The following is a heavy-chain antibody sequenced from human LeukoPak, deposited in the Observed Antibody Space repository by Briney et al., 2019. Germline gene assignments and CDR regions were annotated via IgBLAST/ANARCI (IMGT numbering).Heavy chain of an antibody. J-gene: IGHJ4*02. V-gene: IGHV3-30*04. D-gene: IGHD6-25*01. CDR1: GFTFSSYA. Sequence: PGRSLRLSCAASGFTFSSYAMHWVRQAPGKGLEWVAVISYDGSNKYYADSMKGRFTISRDNSKNTLYLQMNSLRAEDTAVYYCARGAAHDYWGQGTLVTVSS. CDR2: ISYDGSNK. CDR3: ARGAAHDY.